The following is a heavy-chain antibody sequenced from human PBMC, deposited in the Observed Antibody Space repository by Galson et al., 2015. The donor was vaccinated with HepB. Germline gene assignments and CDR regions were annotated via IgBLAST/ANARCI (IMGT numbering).Heavy chain of an antibody. CDR1: GLTFSNAW. J-gene: IGHJ6*02. V-gene: IGHV3-15*01. CDR2: IKSKTDGGTT. CDR3: TTDPRTALRRMGYYYYGMDV. Sequence: SLRLSCAASGLTFSNAWMSWVRQAPGKGLEWVGRIKSKTDGGTTDYAAPVKGRFTISRDDSKNTLYLQMNSLKTEDTAVYYCTTDPRTALRRMGYYYYGMDVWGQGTTVTVSS. D-gene: IGHD5-18*01.